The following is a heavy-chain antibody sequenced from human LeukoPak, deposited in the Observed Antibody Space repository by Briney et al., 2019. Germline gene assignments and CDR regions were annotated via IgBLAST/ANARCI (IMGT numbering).Heavy chain of an antibody. V-gene: IGHV1-2*02. D-gene: IGHD3-10*01. CDR1: GYTFTGYY. J-gene: IGHJ5*02. Sequence: ASVKVSCKASGYTFTGYYMHWVRQAPGQGLEWMGWINPNSGGTNYAQKFQGRVNMTRDTSISTAYMELSRLRSDDTAVYYCARDAIAHPSLLWFGLENWFDPWGQGTLVTVSS. CDR3: ARDAIAHPSLLWFGLENWFDP. CDR2: INPNSGGT.